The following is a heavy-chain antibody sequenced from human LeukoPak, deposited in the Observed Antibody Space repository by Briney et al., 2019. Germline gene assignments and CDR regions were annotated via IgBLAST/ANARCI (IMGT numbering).Heavy chain of an antibody. V-gene: IGHV4-59*08. CDR1: GGSISGYY. Sequence: PSENLYLTCTVSGGSISGYYWSWIRQPQVKGLEWIGYIYNSGSTNYNPSLKSRVTISVDTSKNQFSLKLSSVTAADTAFFFKQKTAYEILTGYSNFDYWGQGTLVTVSS. CDR2: IYNSGST. CDR3: QKTAYEILTGYSNFDY. J-gene: IGHJ4*02. D-gene: IGHD3-9*01.